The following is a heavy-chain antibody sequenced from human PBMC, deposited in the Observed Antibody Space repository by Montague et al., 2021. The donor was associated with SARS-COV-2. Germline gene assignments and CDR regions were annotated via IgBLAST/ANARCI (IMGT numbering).Heavy chain of an antibody. CDR1: GDSITNYY. Sequence: SETLSLTCNVSGDSITNYYWCWIRQPQGKGMGWIGFLYSYGVSNYNQYLYRRVPMTIDTAKSNFSLKLTSVTAADTAAYYCAWVADFRKSSFSEYYFYYWGQGTPVSVSS. V-gene: IGHV4-59*01. D-gene: IGHD3/OR15-3a*01. CDR3: AWVADFRKSSFSEYYFYY. CDR2: LYSYGVS. J-gene: IGHJ4*02.